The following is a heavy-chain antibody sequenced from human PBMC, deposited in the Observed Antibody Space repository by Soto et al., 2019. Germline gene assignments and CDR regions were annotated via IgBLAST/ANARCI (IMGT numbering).Heavy chain of an antibody. D-gene: IGHD5-18*01. J-gene: IGHJ6*02. CDR2: INPSGGST. CDR1: GYTFTSYY. CDR3: ASLPRLVDTAMANYYCYGMDV. Sequence: ASVKVSCKASGYTFTSYYMHWVRQAPGQGLEWMGIINPSGGSTSYAQKFQGRVTMTRDTSTSTVYMELSSLRSEDTAVYYCASLPRLVDTAMANYYCYGMDVWGQGTTVTVSS. V-gene: IGHV1-46*01.